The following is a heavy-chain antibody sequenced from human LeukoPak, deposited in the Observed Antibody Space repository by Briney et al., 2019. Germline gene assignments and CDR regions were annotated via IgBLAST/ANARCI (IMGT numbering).Heavy chain of an antibody. CDR3: ARRLTQYDCFDP. Sequence: SQTLSLTCAISGDSVSSNSVTWNWIRQSPSRGLEWLGSTYYRSTWYNDYAVSVRGRITVNPDTSKNQFSLHLNSVTPEDTAVYYCARRLTQYDCFDPWGQEILVTVSS. D-gene: IGHD2-2*01. CDR1: GDSVSSNSVT. CDR2: TYYRSTWYN. J-gene: IGHJ5*02. V-gene: IGHV6-1*01.